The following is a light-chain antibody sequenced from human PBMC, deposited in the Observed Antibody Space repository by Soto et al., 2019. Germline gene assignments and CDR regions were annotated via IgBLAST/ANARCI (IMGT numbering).Light chain of an antibody. CDR2: HAS. Sequence: IHMAQCPSTPPASVGVRITIICRASQSISNWLAWYQQKPGTAPKVLIYHASNLQSGVPSRFSGSGSGTEFTLTISSLQPDDFATYYCQQYNSYSFGQGTNVDIK. J-gene: IGKJ1*01. CDR3: QQYNSYS. V-gene: IGKV1-5*02. CDR1: QSISNW.